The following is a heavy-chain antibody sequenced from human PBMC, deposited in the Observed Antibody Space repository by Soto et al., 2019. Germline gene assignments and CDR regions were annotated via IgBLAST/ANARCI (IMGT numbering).Heavy chain of an antibody. CDR2: TYYRSKWYN. J-gene: IGHJ5*02. CDR3: ARGRSRFDP. V-gene: IGHV6-1*01. CDR1: GYSVSSNSAA. Sequence: SHTLSLPCAISGYSVSSNSAAWNLIRQSPSRGLEWLGRTYYRSKWYNDYAVSVKSRITINPDTSKNQFSLQLNSVTPEDTAVYYCARGRSRFDPWGQGTLVTVSS.